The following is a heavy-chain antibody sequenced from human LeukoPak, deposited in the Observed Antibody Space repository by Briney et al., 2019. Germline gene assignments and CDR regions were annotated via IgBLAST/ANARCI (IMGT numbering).Heavy chain of an antibody. CDR1: GYTFTSYY. J-gene: IGHJ5*02. D-gene: IGHD5-18*01. V-gene: IGHV1-46*01. Sequence: ASVKVSCKASGYTFTSYYMHWVRQAPGQGLEWMGIINPSGGSTTYAQKFQGRVTMTRDTSTSTVYMELSSLRSEDTAVNYCARARYNNWFDPWGQGTPVTVSS. CDR2: INPSGGST. CDR3: ARARYNNWFDP.